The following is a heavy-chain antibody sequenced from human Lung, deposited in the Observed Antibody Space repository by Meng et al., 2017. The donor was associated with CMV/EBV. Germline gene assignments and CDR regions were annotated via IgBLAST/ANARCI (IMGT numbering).Heavy chain of an antibody. J-gene: IGHJ6*02. V-gene: IGHV4-59*01. D-gene: IGHD3-10*01. CDR1: GGSISSYY. Sequence: SETXSLTCTVSGGSISSYYWSWIRQPPGKGLEDIGYIYYSGSTSYNPSLKSRVTISVDTSKNQFSLKLSSVTAADTAVYYCARHGSGSYFYGMDVLGQGSTVTVSS. CDR3: ARHGSGSYFYGMDV. CDR2: IYYSGST.